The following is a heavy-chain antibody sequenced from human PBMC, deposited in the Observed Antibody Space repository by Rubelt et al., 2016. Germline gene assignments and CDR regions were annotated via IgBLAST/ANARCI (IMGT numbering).Heavy chain of an antibody. CDR2: ISGSGGST. Sequence: APGFTFSSYAMSWVRQAPGKGLEWVSAISGSGGSTYYADSVKGRFTISRDNSKNTLYLQMNSLRAEDTAVYYCAKGTGDYDYWGQGTLVTVSS. CDR1: GFTFSSYA. D-gene: IGHD4-17*01. V-gene: IGHV3-23*01. J-gene: IGHJ4*02. CDR3: AKGTGDYDY.